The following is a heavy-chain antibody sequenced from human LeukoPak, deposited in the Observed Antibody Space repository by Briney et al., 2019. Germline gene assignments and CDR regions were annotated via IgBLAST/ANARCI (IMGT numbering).Heavy chain of an antibody. Sequence: SETLSLTCIVSGGSISSYYWSWIRQPPGKGLEWIGYIYYSGTTNYNPSLKSRVTISVDTSKNQFSLKLSSVTAADTAVYYCARGVYIAAAQYAYWGQGTLVTVSS. V-gene: IGHV4-59*01. CDR1: GGSISSYY. D-gene: IGHD6-13*01. CDR3: ARGVYIAAAQYAY. J-gene: IGHJ4*02. CDR2: IYYSGTT.